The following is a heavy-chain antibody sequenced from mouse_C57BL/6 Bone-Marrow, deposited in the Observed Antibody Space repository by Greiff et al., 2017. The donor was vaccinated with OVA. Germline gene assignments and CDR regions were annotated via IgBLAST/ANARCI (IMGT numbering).Heavy chain of an antibody. CDR1: GYTFTSYW. J-gene: IGHJ3*01. CDR3: ARMGTNYTAWFAY. D-gene: IGHD2-13*01. V-gene: IGHV1-52*01. CDR2: IDPSDSET. Sequence: QVQLQQPGAELVRPGSSVKLSCKASGYTFTSYWMHWVKQRPIQGLEWIGNIDPSDSETHYNQKFKDKATLTVDKSSSTAYMQLSSLTSGDSAVYDCARMGTNYTAWFAYWGQGTLVTVSA.